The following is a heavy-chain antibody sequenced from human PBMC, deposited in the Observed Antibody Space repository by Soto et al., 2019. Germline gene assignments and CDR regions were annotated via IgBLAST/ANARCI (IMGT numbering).Heavy chain of an antibody. CDR2: MNPNSGNT. D-gene: IGHD3-3*01. Sequence: GASVKVSCKASGYTFTSYDINWVRQATGQGLEWMGWMNPNSGNTGYAQKFQGRVTMTRNTSISTAYMELSSLRSEDTAVYYCARGLRFLECLSGRSLGYWGQGTLVTVSS. J-gene: IGHJ4*02. CDR3: ARGLRFLECLSGRSLGY. CDR1: GYTFTSYD. V-gene: IGHV1-8*01.